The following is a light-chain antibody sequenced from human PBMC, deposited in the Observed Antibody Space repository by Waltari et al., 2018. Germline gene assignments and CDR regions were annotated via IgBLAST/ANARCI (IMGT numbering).Light chain of an antibody. V-gene: IGLV2-23*02. CDR1: RRYVGNFTL. J-gene: IGLJ1*01. CDR2: EVS. Sequence: QSALTQPASVSGSPGQSITIPCTATRRYVGNFTLVPWYQQHPGKVPKLIISEVSKRPSGVSNPFSGSKSGNTASLTISGLRAEDEADYYCCSYAGSRTYVFGTGTKVTVL. CDR3: CSYAGSRTYV.